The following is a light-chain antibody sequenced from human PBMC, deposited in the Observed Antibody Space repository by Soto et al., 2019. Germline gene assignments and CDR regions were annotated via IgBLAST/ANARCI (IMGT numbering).Light chain of an antibody. CDR1: LIISSY. CDR3: QQRSSWPIN. J-gene: IGKJ5*01. Sequence: DIQMTQSPSSLSASVVDRVTIACRAILIISSYLNWYQQRPGKAPNLMIYGASRFQSGVPSRLSGSGSGTDFTLTVSSLEPVDFPIYYCQQRSSWPINFGQGTRLEIK. V-gene: IGKV1-39*01. CDR2: GAS.